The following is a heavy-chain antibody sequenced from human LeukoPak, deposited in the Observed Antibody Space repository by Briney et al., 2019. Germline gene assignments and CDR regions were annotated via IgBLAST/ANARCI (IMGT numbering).Heavy chain of an antibody. J-gene: IGHJ4*02. CDR2: INPNSGDT. V-gene: IGHV1-2*02. D-gene: IGHD5-18*01. CDR1: GYTFTAYY. CDR3: ATGVATAFTY. Sequence: ASVKVSCTASGYTFTAYYIHWVRQAPGQGLEWMAFINPNSGDTYSAPQFQGRVTMTRDTSISTASMELSWLSSDDTAVYYCATGVATAFTYWGQGTLVTVSS.